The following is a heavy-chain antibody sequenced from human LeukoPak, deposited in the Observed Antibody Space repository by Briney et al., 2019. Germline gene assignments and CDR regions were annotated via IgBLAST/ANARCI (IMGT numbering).Heavy chain of an antibody. CDR1: GGSISSYY. J-gene: IGHJ4*02. CDR2: IYYSGST. V-gene: IGHV4-59*01. CDR3: ASHYGSGSFYSPFDY. D-gene: IGHD3-10*01. Sequence: SETLSLTCSVSGGSISSYYWSWIRQPPGKGLEWIGYIYYSGSTNYNPSLKGRVTISLDTSKNQFSLKLNSVTAADTAVYYCASHYGSGSFYSPFDYWGQGTLVTVSS.